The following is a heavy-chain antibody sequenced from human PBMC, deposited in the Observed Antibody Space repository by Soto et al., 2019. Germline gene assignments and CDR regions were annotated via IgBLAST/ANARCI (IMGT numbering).Heavy chain of an antibody. CDR1: GFTVSSNY. J-gene: IGHJ3*02. Sequence: EVQLVESGGGLVQPGGSLRLSCAASGFTVSSNYMSWVRQAPGKGLEWVSVIFTGGSTYYADSVKGRFTISRHSSKNTVYLQMTSLRAEDTAVSYCARDRYSSGWIDACDIWGHETMVTVAS. D-gene: IGHD6-19*01. CDR3: ARDRYSSGWIDACDI. CDR2: IFTGGST. V-gene: IGHV3-53*04.